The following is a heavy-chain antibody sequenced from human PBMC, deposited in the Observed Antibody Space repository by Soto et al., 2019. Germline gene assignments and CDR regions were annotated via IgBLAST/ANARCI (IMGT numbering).Heavy chain of an antibody. D-gene: IGHD3-3*01. J-gene: IGHJ6*02. V-gene: IGHV1-2*04. CDR3: ARESLSYYDFWSGYSNLYYYYGMDV. CDR2: INPNSGGT. CDR1: GYTFTGYY. Sequence: ASVKVSCKASGYTFTGYYMHWVRQAPGQGLEWMGWINPNSGGTNYAQKFQGWVTMTRDTSISTAYMELSRLGSDDTAVYYCARESLSYYDFWSGYSNLYYYYGMDVWGQGTTVTVSS.